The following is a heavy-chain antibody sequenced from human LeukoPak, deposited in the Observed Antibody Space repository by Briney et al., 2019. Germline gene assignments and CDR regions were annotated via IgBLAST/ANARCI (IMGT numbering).Heavy chain of an antibody. Sequence: PSETLSLTCAVYGGSFSGYYRSWIRQPPGKGLEWIGEINHSGSTNYNPSLKSRVTISVDTSKNQFSLKLSSVTAADTAVYYCATPNIAAAGTNFDYWGQGTLVTVSS. CDR1: GGSFSGYY. J-gene: IGHJ4*02. D-gene: IGHD6-13*01. CDR2: INHSGST. CDR3: ATPNIAAAGTNFDY. V-gene: IGHV4-34*01.